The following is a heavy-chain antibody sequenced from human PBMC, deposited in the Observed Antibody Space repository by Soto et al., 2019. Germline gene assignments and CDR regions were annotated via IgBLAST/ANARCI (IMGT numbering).Heavy chain of an antibody. D-gene: IGHD5-12*01. J-gene: IGHJ4*02. CDR1: GGTFSDYA. CDR3: TRARDRDGYNSPFDY. V-gene: IGHV1-69*12. Sequence: QVQLVQSGAEVKKPGSSVKVSCRASGGTFSDYAISWVRQAPGQGLEWMGGIIPMFGTPNYAQKVQGQGRVTITADESTSTSYMELSSLRSDDTAMYYCTRARDRDGYNSPFDYWGQGTRVTVSS. CDR2: IIPMFGTP.